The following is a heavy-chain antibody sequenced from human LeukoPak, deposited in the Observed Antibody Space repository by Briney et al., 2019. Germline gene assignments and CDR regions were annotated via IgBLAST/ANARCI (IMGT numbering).Heavy chain of an antibody. CDR3: ARGRTSVVVVAATDRDFDL. CDR2: INPSGGST. Sequence: ASVKVSCKASGYTFTSYYMHWVRQVPGQGLEWMGIINPSGGSTSYAQKFQGRVTMTRDTSTSTVYMELSSLRSEDTAVYYCARGRTSVVVVAATDRDFDLWGRGTLVTVSS. D-gene: IGHD2-15*01. V-gene: IGHV1-46*01. J-gene: IGHJ2*01. CDR1: GYTFTSYY.